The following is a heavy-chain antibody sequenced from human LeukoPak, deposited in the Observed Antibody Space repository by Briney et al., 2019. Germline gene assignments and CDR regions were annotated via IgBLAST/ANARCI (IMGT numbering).Heavy chain of an antibody. CDR2: IIPIFGTA. V-gene: IGHV1-69*13. D-gene: IGHD3-22*01. CDR1: GGTFSSYA. J-gene: IGHJ4*02. CDR3: ASLPYYDSSGYLQFDY. Sequence: SVKVSCKASGGTFSSYAISWVRQAPGQGLEWMGGIIPIFGTANYAQKFQGRVTITADESTSTAYTELSSLRSEDTAVYYCASLPYYDSSGYLQFDYWGQGTLVTVSS.